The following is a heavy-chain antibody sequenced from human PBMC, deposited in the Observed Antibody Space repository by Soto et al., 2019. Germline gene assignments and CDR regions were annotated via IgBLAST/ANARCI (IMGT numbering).Heavy chain of an antibody. CDR2: INSYGSST. Sequence: EVQLVESGGGLVLPGGSLRLSCAASGFTFSRYWMHWVRQAPGKGLVWVSRINSYGSSTHYADSVKGRFTISRDNAKNTLFLQINSLRAEDTAVYYCATNYAYAEGYYWYERDVWGQATTVTVSS. CDR1: GFTFSRYW. CDR3: ATNYAYAEGYYWYERDV. D-gene: IGHD3-16*01. J-gene: IGHJ6*02. V-gene: IGHV3-74*01.